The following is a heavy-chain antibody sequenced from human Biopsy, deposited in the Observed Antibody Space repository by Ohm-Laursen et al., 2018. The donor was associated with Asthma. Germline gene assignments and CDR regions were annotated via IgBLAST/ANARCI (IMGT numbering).Heavy chain of an antibody. CDR3: ARKAGSCISRTCYSLDF. V-gene: IGHV1-69*13. CDR1: GGTLNTYV. CDR2: INSVFGTT. Sequence: AASVKASCKSLGGTLNTYVIGWVRQAPGQGLGWMGGINSVFGTTTYPQKFQDRVTITADDSTSTVYMELSSLRSEDTAVYYCARKAGSCISRTCYSLDFWGQGTLVTVSS. D-gene: IGHD2-2*01. J-gene: IGHJ4*02.